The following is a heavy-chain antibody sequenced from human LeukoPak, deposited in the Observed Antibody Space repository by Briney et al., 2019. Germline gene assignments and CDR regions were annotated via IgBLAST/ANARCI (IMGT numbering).Heavy chain of an antibody. D-gene: IGHD3-10*01. J-gene: IGHJ5*02. CDR2: IYHSGST. V-gene: IGHV4-34*01. Sequence: SETLSLTCAVYGGSFRDYYWSWIRQPPGKGLEWIGSIYHSGSTYYSPSLRSRVTISVDTSKNQFSLKLSSVTAADTAMYYCARVESSRDYYGPNWFDPWGQGTLVTVSS. CDR1: GGSFRDYY. CDR3: ARVESSRDYYGPNWFDP.